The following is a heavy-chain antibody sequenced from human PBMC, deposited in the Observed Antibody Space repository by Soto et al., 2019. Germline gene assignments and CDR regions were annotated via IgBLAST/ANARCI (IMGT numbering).Heavy chain of an antibody. CDR3: ARRGALNYYEYGAFEI. D-gene: IGHD3-22*01. CDR1: GGSISSSSYY. CDR2: IYYSGST. V-gene: IGHV4-39*01. Sequence: QLQLQESGPGLVKPSETLSLTCTVSGGSISSSSYYWGWIRQPPGKGLEWIGSIYYSGSTSYNPSPKGRVTISVDTSKNQFSLKLSSVTAANTAMYYCARRGALNYYEYGAFEIWGQGTMVTVSS. J-gene: IGHJ3*02.